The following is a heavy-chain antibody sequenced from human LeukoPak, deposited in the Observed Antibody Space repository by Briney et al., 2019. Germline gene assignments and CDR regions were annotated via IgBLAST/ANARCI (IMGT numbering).Heavy chain of an antibody. CDR3: ARGGSLTGYHAWFDP. J-gene: IGHJ5*02. D-gene: IGHD3-9*01. CDR1: GYTFTNYY. V-gene: IGHV1-8*01. Sequence: ASVKVSCKASGYTFTNYYINWVRQASGQGLEWMGWMDPKKGNTGYAQKFRGRVTLTRNSSINTAYMELSSLTSEDTAVYYCARGGSLTGYHAWFDPWGQGTLVAVSS. CDR2: MDPKKGNT.